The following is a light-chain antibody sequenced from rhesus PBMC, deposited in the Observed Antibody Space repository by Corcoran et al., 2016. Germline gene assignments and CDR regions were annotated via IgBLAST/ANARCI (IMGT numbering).Light chain of an antibody. CDR2: GVT. J-gene: IGLJ1*01. Sequence: QSALTQPPSVSKSLGQSVTISCTGTSSDIGGYNRVSWYQQHPGKAPQLMIYGVTSRPSGVSDRFSGSKSGNTASLTISGLQAEDEADYYCSSFASSGTYVFGSGTRLTVL. CDR3: SSFASSGTYV. V-gene: IGLV2-13*02. CDR1: SSDIGGYNR.